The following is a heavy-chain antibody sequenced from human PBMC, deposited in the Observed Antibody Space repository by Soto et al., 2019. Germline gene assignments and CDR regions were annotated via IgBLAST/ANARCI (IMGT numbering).Heavy chain of an antibody. V-gene: IGHV1-18*01. CDR1: GYTFTSYG. Sequence: ASVKVSCKASGYTFTSYGISWVRQAPGQGLEWMGWINAGNGNTKYSQKFQGRVTMTTDTSTTTAYMELRSLSHDDTAVYYCARNLASVHDYWGQGSLVTVSS. D-gene: IGHD1-1*01. CDR2: INAGNGNT. CDR3: ARNLASVHDY. J-gene: IGHJ4*02.